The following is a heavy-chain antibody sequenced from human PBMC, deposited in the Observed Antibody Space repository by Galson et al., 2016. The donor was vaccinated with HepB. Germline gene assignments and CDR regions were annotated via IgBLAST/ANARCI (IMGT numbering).Heavy chain of an antibody. CDR3: ASQGDIVVVVSATLRDYYYGMDV. CDR1: GVTFSSYA. CDR2: IIPIFGTA. V-gene: IGHV1-69*13. Sequence: SVKVSCKASGVTFSSYAIGWVRQAPGQGLEWMGGIIPIFGTANYAQRFQGRVTITADESTNTAYMELSSLRSEDTAVYYCASQGDIVVVVSATLRDYYYGMDVWGQGTTVTVSS. D-gene: IGHD2-15*01. J-gene: IGHJ6*02.